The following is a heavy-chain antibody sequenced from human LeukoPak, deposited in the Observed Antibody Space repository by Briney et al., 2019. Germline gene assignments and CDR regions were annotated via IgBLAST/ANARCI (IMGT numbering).Heavy chain of an antibody. Sequence: ASVKVSCKASGYTFTGYYMHWVRQAPGQGLEWMGWINPNSGGTNYAQKFQGRVTMTRDTSINTAYMELSRLRSDDTAVYYCARVSSGWYHNWFDPWGQGTLVTVSS. D-gene: IGHD6-19*01. CDR1: GYTFTGYY. CDR2: INPNSGGT. J-gene: IGHJ5*02. V-gene: IGHV1-2*02. CDR3: ARVSSGWYHNWFDP.